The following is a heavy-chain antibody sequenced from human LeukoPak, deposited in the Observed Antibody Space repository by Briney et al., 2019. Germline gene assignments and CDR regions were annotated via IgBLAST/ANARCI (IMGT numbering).Heavy chain of an antibody. CDR1: GFSFSNYA. V-gene: IGHV3-23*01. CDR3: SKGPHSMYSTSWFDY. CDR2: ISGSDGST. J-gene: IGHJ4*02. Sequence: AGGSLRLSCTASGFSFSNYAMSWVRQTPGKGLEWVSTISGSDGSTNYADSVKGRFTISRDNSENTLSLQMNSLRAEDTAIYYCSKGPHSMYSTSWFDYWGQGTLVTVSS. D-gene: IGHD2-2*01.